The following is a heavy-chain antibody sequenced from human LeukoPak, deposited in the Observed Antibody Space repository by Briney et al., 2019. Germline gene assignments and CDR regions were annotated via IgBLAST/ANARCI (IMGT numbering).Heavy chain of an antibody. J-gene: IGHJ4*02. Sequence: PSETLSLTCTVSGGSISSSSYYWGWIRQPPGKGLEWIGSIYYSGSTYYNPSLKSRVTISVDTSKNQFSLKLSSVTAADTAVYYCARSKPPIAVAVDHWGQGTLVTVSS. V-gene: IGHV4-39*07. CDR3: ARSKPPIAVAVDH. CDR2: IYYSGST. CDR1: GGSISSSSYY. D-gene: IGHD6-19*01.